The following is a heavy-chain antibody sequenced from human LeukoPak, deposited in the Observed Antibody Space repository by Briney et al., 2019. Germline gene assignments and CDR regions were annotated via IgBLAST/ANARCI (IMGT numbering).Heavy chain of an antibody. CDR1: GGSISRSSYY. Sequence: SETLSLTYTVSGGSISRSSYYWGWIRQTPGKGPEWIGSIYYGGSTYYNPSLKSRVTISVDTSKNQFSLKLSSVTAADTAVYYCARGSSIDFDSWGQGTLVTVSS. CDR2: IYYGGST. J-gene: IGHJ4*02. V-gene: IGHV4-39*01. D-gene: IGHD2/OR15-2a*01. CDR3: ARGSSIDFDS.